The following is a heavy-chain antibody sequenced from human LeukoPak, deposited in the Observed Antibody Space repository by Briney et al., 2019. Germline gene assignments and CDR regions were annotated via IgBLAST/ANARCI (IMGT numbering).Heavy chain of an antibody. J-gene: IGHJ4*02. CDR3: AVIYSSSWRDY. D-gene: IGHD6-13*01. CDR2: IYYSGST. V-gene: IGHV4-59*01. Sequence: SETLSLTCTVSGGSISSYYWSWIRQPPGKGLEWIGYIYYSGSTNYNPSLKSRVTISVDTSKNQFSLKLSSVTAADTAVYYCAVIYSSSWRDYWGQGTLVTVSS. CDR1: GGSISSYY.